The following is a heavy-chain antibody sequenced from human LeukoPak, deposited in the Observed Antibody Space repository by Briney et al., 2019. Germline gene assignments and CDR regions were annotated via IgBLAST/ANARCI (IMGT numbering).Heavy chain of an antibody. CDR2: ISYTGST. CDR3: ARWDDSAWAFGN. Sequence: SETLSLTCTVSSGSISNYYWSWIRQPPGKGLEWIGYISYTGSTNYNPSLKSRVTISVDTSKNQFSLKLTSVTAADTAVYYCARWDDSAWAFGNWGPGTLVTVSS. J-gene: IGHJ4*02. D-gene: IGHD6-19*01. CDR1: SGSISNYY. V-gene: IGHV4-59*08.